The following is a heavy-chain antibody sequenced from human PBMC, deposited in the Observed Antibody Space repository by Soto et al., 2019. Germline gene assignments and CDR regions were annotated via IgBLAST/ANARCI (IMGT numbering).Heavy chain of an antibody. CDR2: INYSGST. Sequence: SDTLSLTCTVSGASVSNSHFYWGWISQPPGKGLEWIGSINYSGSTYYNPSLQSRLTISVDTSNYQFSLKLSSVTAADTGVYYCARRWAIAAGRGGWFDPWGQGTLVTVSS. D-gene: IGHD6-13*01. CDR1: GASVSNSHFY. J-gene: IGHJ5*02. CDR3: ARRWAIAAGRGGWFDP. V-gene: IGHV4-39*01.